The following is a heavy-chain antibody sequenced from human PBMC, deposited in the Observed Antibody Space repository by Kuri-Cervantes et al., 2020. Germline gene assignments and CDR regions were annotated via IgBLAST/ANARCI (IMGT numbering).Heavy chain of an antibody. J-gene: IGHJ4*02. CDR1: GFTFGTHW. Sequence: GESLKISCSVAGFTFGTHWMSWVRQAPGKGLEWVAVIWYDGSNKYYADSVKGRFTISRDNSKNTLYLQMNSLRAEDTAVYYCARAGPGGYSYGTHLSDYWGQGTLVTVSS. V-gene: IGHV3-33*08. CDR3: ARAGPGGYSYGTHLSDY. CDR2: IWYDGSNK. D-gene: IGHD5-18*01.